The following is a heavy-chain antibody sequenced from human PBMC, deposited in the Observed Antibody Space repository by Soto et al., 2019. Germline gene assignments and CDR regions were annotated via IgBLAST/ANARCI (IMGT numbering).Heavy chain of an antibody. Sequence: SSVKVSCKASGYTFTSYDINWVRQATGQGLEWMGWMSPNGGNTGYAQKFQGRVTMTRNTSISTAYMELSSLRSEDTAVYYCARTDYGDYVTGNDYWGQGTLVTVSS. D-gene: IGHD4-17*01. CDR3: ARTDYGDYVTGNDY. CDR1: GYTFTSYD. V-gene: IGHV1-8*01. CDR2: MSPNGGNT. J-gene: IGHJ4*02.